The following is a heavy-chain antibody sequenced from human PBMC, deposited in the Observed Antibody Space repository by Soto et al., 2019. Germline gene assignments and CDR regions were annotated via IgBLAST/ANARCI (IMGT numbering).Heavy chain of an antibody. CDR3: ARERDRVADF. J-gene: IGHJ3*01. CDR1: GYTFNTYG. CDR2: INAYNGNT. D-gene: IGHD5-12*01. V-gene: IGHV1-18*01. Sequence: QVHLVQSGAEVKKPGASVKVSCKASGYTFNTYGITWVRQAPGQGLEWMAWINAYNGNTLYAKNLQGRVTMTTDTSTSTAYMEMRSLTSADTAVYYCARERDRVADFWGQGTMVTVSS.